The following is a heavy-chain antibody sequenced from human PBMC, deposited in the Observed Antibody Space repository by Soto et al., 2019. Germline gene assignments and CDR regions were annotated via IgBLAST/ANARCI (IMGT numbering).Heavy chain of an antibody. Sequence: PWGSLRLSCAASGFTFSSYGMHLFRQSPVKGLEWVAVIWYDGSNKYYADSVKGRFTISRDNSKNTLYLQMNSLRAEDTAVYYCARDPEPPLGDFWSGSLGMDVWGQGTTVTVSS. CDR2: IWYDGSNK. CDR1: GFTFSSYG. D-gene: IGHD3-3*01. V-gene: IGHV3-33*01. J-gene: IGHJ6*02. CDR3: ARDPEPPLGDFWSGSLGMDV.